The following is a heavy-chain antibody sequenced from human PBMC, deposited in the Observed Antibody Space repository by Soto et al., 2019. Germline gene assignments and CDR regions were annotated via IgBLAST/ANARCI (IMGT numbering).Heavy chain of an antibody. CDR1: GYTFTSYG. CDR3: ARGLYSSSWFALVY. CDR2: ISAYNGNT. Sequence: ASVKVSCKASGYTFTSYGISWVRQAPGQGLEWMGWISAYNGNTNYAQKLQGRVTMTTDTSTSTAYMELRSLRSNDTAVYYCARGLYSSSWFALVYWGQGTLVTVSS. J-gene: IGHJ4*02. V-gene: IGHV1-18*01. D-gene: IGHD6-13*01.